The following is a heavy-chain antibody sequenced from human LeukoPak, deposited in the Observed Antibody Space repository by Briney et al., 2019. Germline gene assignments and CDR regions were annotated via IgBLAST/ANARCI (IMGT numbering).Heavy chain of an antibody. CDR1: GFTFSGSA. CDR3: TRHEYGSGSYYNTDY. J-gene: IGHJ4*02. D-gene: IGHD3-10*01. V-gene: IGHV3-73*01. CDR2: IRSKANSYAT. Sequence: GGSLRLSCAASGFTFSGSAMHWVRQASGKGLEWVGRIRSKANSYATAYAASVKGRFTISRDDSKNTAYLQMNSLKTEDTAVYYCTRHEYGSGSYYNTDYWGQGTLVTVSS.